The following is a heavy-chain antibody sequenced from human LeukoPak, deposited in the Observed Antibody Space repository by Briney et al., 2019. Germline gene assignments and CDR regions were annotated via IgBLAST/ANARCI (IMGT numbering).Heavy chain of an antibody. CDR2: IYFSGST. J-gene: IGHJ5*02. CDR3: ARAKLRNWFDP. Sequence: PSGTLSLTCTVSGVSITSFYWSWIRQPPGKGLEWIGYIYFSGSTNYNPSLKSRVTMSVDTSKNQFSLSLSSVTAADTAVYYCARAKLRNWFDPWGQGTLVTVSS. V-gene: IGHV4-59*01. CDR1: GVSITSFY. D-gene: IGHD1-1*01.